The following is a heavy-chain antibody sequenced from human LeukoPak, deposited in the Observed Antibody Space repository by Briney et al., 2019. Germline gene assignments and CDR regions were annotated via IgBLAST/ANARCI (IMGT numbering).Heavy chain of an antibody. CDR1: GFTVSSNH. D-gene: IGHD1-1*01. J-gene: IGHJ4*02. V-gene: IGHV3-53*01. Sequence: GGSLRLSCAASGFTVSSNHMSWVRQAPGKGLEWVSVIYSGGSADYADSVKGRFTISRDNLKNTLYLQMNSLRAEDTAVYYCARGPAGYNWGQGTLVTFSS. CDR2: IYSGGSA. CDR3: ARGPAGYN.